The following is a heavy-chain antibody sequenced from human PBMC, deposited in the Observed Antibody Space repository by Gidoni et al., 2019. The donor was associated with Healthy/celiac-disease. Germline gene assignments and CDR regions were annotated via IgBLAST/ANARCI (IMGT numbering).Heavy chain of an antibody. J-gene: IGHJ4*02. CDR3: ARVPSYCSSTSCYSPPFDY. Sequence: QVQLVQSGAEVKKPGASVKVSCKASGYTFTSYYMHWVRQAPGQGLEWMGIINPSGGSTSYAQNVQGRVTMTRDTSTSTVYMELSSLRSEDTAVYYCARVPSYCSSTSCYSPPFDYWGQGTLVTVSS. CDR1: GYTFTSYY. V-gene: IGHV1-46*03. CDR2: INPSGGST. D-gene: IGHD2-2*02.